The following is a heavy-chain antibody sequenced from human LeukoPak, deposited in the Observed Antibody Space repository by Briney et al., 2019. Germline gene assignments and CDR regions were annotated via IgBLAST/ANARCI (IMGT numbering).Heavy chain of an antibody. V-gene: IGHV1-69*04. CDR1: GGTFSSYA. CDR3: ARGQDILTGIFDY. J-gene: IGHJ4*02. Sequence: SVKVSCKASGGTFSSYAISWVRQAPGQGLEWMGRIIPILGIGNYAQKFQGRVTITADKSTSTAYMELSSLRSEDTAVYYCARGQDILTGIFDYWGQGTLVTVSS. CDR2: IIPILGIG. D-gene: IGHD3-9*01.